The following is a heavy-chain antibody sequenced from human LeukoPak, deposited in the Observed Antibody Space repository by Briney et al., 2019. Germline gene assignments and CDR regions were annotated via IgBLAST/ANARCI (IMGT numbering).Heavy chain of an antibody. D-gene: IGHD6-13*01. Sequence: TGGSLRLSCAASGFTFSSSAMSWVRQAPGKGLEWVANIKQDGSEKYYVDSVKGRFTISRDNAKNSLYLQMNSLRAEDTAVYYCARDGSSSWYSQYYFDYWGQGTLVTVSS. CDR2: IKQDGSEK. J-gene: IGHJ4*02. CDR3: ARDGSSSWYSQYYFDY. V-gene: IGHV3-7*03. CDR1: GFTFSSSA.